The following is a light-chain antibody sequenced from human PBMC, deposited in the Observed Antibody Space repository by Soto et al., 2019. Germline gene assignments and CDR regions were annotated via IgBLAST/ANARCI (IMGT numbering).Light chain of an antibody. CDR2: EVT. V-gene: IGLV2-23*02. J-gene: IGLJ1*01. CDR1: SSDVGSYDL. Sequence: QSALTQPASVSGSPGQSITISCSGTSSDVGSYDLVSWYQQHPGKAPKLIIHEVTKRSSGLSNRFSGSKSGNTASLTISGLQAEEEADYYCCSYAGSSTYVFGTGTKVTVL. CDR3: CSYAGSSTYV.